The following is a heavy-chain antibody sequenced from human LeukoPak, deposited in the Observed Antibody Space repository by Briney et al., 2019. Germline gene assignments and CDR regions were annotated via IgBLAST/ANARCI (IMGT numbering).Heavy chain of an antibody. CDR1: GFTFSTYA. CDR3: ARGGHDFNPFYW. J-gene: IGHJ4*02. V-gene: IGHV3-23*01. CDR2: IKGGGGDP. Sequence: GGSLRLSCAASGFTFSTYAMGWVRQAPGKGLGWVSSIKGGGGDPFYADSVKGRFTISRDNSKNTLFLQLNSLSAGDSAVYYCARGGHDFNPFYWWGQGTLVTVSS. D-gene: IGHD2-21*02.